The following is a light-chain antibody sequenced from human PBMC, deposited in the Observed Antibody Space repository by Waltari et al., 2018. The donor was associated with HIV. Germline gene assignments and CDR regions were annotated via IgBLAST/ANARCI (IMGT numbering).Light chain of an antibody. CDR3: SSYTSFSTVL. CDR2: EGN. Sequence: QSALTQPASVSGSPGQSITISCTGPSSAVGTYRLFSWYQHHPGKAPKLMIYEGNKRPSGVSNRFSGSKSGNTASLTISGLQAEDEADYYCSSYTSFSTVLFGGGTKLTVL. V-gene: IGLV2-23*01. CDR1: SSAVGTYRL. J-gene: IGLJ2*01.